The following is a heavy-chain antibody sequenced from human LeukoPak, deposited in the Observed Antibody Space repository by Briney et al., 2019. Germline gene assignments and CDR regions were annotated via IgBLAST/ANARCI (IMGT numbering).Heavy chain of an antibody. V-gene: IGHV1-46*01. CDR2: INPSGGST. CDR3: AREYCTNGVCSRDLGY. Sequence: ASVKVSCKASGYTFTSYYMHWVRQAPGQGLEWMGIINPSGGSTSYAQKFQGRVTMNRDTSTSTVYMELSSLRSEDTAVYYCAREYCTNGVCSRDLGYWGQGTLVTVSS. J-gene: IGHJ4*02. CDR1: GYTFTSYY. D-gene: IGHD2-8*01.